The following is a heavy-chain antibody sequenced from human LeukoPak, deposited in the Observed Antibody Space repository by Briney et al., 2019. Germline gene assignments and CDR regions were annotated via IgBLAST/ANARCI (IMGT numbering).Heavy chain of an antibody. V-gene: IGHV3-23*01. J-gene: IGHJ4*02. CDR3: AKMDIAAAGSGGDYFDY. D-gene: IGHD6-13*01. CDR2: ISGSGGST. CDR1: GFTFSSYA. Sequence: PGGSLRLSCAASGFTFSSYAMSWVRQAPGKGLEWVSAISGSGGSTYYADSVKVRFTISRDNSKNTLYLQMNSLRAEDTAVYYCAKMDIAAAGSGGDYFDYWGQGTLVTVSS.